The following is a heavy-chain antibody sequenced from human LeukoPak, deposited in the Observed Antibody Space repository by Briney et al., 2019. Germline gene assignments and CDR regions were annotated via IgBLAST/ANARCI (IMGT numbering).Heavy chain of an antibody. CDR3: ARDLSAAAGSGHWFDG. CDR1: GGSFSSVDYY. Sequence: SETLSLTCTVSGGSFSSVDYYWSWIRQPPGKGLEWIVYIYYSGSTYYSPSLKSRATISVDTSKHQFSLRLRSVTAADTAVYYCARDLSAAAGSGHWFDGWGQGSLVTVSA. J-gene: IGHJ5*02. V-gene: IGHV4-30-4*01. CDR2: IYYSGST. D-gene: IGHD6-13*01.